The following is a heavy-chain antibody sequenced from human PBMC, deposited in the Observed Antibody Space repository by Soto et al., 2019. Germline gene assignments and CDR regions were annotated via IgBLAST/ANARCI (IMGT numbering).Heavy chain of an antibody. J-gene: IGHJ4*02. CDR1: GFTFDDYA. CDR3: AKSAYYDILTGPRGVWYFDY. Sequence: GGSLRLSCAASGFTFDDYAMHWVRQAPGKGLEWVSGISWNSGSIGYADSVKGRFTISRDNAKNSLYLQMNSLRAEETALYYCAKSAYYDILTGPRGVWYFDYWGQGTLVTVSS. V-gene: IGHV3-9*01. CDR2: ISWNSGSI. D-gene: IGHD3-9*01.